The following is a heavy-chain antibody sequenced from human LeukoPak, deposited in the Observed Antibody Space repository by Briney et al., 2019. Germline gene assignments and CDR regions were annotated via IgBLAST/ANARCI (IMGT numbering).Heavy chain of an antibody. Sequence: SETLSLTCTVSGGSISSYYWSWLRQPPGKGLEWIGYIYYSGSTNYNPSLKSRVTISVDTSKNQFSLKLSSVTAADTAVYYCARQPDYGDYLKWFDPWGQGTLVTVSS. D-gene: IGHD4-17*01. J-gene: IGHJ5*02. CDR2: IYYSGST. CDR3: ARQPDYGDYLKWFDP. CDR1: GGSISSYY. V-gene: IGHV4-59*08.